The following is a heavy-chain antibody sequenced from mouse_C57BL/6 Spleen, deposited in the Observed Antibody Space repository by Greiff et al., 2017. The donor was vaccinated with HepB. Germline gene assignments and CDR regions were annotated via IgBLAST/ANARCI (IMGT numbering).Heavy chain of an antibody. CDR1: GFTFSDYY. D-gene: IGHD2-3*01. CDR2: INDDGSST. V-gene: IGHV5-16*01. CDR3: ARGDGYYDYFDY. Sequence: EVMLVESEGGLVQPGSSMKLSCTASGFTFSDYYMAWVRQVPEKGLEWVANINDDGSSTYYLDALKSRFIISRDNAKNILYLQRSSLKSEDTATYYCARGDGYYDYFDYWGQGTTLTVSS. J-gene: IGHJ2*01.